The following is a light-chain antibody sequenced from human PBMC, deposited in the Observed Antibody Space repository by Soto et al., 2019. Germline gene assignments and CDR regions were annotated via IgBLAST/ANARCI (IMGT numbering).Light chain of an antibody. CDR1: QSISNH. V-gene: IGKV1-39*01. CDR3: QQSYSAPLT. CDR2: AAS. J-gene: IGKJ4*01. Sequence: DIQMTQSPSSLSASVEDRVIITCRASQSISNHLNWYQQKPGKAPKLLTFAASSLQSGVPSRFSGSGSGTDFTLIITSLQPEDFATYSCQQSYSAPLTFGGGTKVDIK.